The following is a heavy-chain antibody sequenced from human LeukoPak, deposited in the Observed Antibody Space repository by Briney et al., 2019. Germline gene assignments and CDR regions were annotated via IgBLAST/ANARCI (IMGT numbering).Heavy chain of an antibody. J-gene: IGHJ6*03. CDR3: ARGGRRITMVRGVNYYYYYYMDV. V-gene: IGHV1-8*02. CDR1: GYTFPSYG. Sequence: ASVKVSCKASGYTFPSYGISWVRQAPGQGLEWMGWMNPNSGNTGYAQKFQGRVTMTRNTSISTAYMELSSLRSEDTAVYYCARGGRRITMVRGVNYYYYYYMDVWGKGTTVTISS. CDR2: MNPNSGNT. D-gene: IGHD3-10*01.